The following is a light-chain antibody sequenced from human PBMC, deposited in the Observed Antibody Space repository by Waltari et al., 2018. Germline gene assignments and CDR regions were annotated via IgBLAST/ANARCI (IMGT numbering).Light chain of an antibody. Sequence: QSALTQPASVSGSPGQAIIISCTGTGSDVGGYDYVSWYQQYPGKAPRLIIYDVYNRPSVVSTRFSGSKSDNTASLTISGLQAEDESVYYCSSYTSSGVVFGGGTKLTVL. CDR1: GSDVGGYDY. CDR3: SSYTSSGVV. J-gene: IGLJ2*01. V-gene: IGLV2-14*01. CDR2: DVY.